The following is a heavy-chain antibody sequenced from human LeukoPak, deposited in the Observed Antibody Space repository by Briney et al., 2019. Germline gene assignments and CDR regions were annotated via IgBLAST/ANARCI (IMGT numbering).Heavy chain of an antibody. Sequence: SETLSLTCTVSGGSISNYYWSWIRQPPGKGLEWLGYIFYSGSTNYNPSLKSRVTISVDTSRNQFSLKLTSVTAADTAVCYCARTSIFGVVRFDPWGQGTLVTVSS. CDR1: GGSISNYY. V-gene: IGHV4-59*08. CDR3: ARTSIFGVVRFDP. CDR2: IFYSGST. J-gene: IGHJ5*02. D-gene: IGHD3-3*02.